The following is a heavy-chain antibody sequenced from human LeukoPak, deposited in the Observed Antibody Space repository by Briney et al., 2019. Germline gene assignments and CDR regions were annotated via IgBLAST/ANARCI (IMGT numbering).Heavy chain of an antibody. CDR1: GFMFSRYW. D-gene: IGHD1-26*01. V-gene: IGHV3-7*05. Sequence: GGSLRLSCAASGFMFSRYWMSWVRQAPGKGLEWVANIKEDGSEKHYVDSVKGRSTISRDNAKNSLYLQMNSLRAEDTAVYYCARARWELLHPNDYWGQGTLVTVSS. J-gene: IGHJ4*02. CDR2: IKEDGSEK. CDR3: ARARWELLHPNDY.